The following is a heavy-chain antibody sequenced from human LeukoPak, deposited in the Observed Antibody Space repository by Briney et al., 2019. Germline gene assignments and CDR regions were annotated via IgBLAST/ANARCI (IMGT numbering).Heavy chain of an antibody. CDR3: ARTGYYYDSSGYYYSSFDY. D-gene: IGHD3-22*01. CDR1: GGSFSGYY. J-gene: IGHJ4*02. V-gene: IGHV4-34*01. Sequence: SETLSLTCAVYGGSFSGYYWSRIRQPPGKGLEWIGEVNHSGSTNYNPSLKSRVTISVDTSKNQFSLKLSSVTAADTAVYYCARTGYYYDSSGYYYSSFDYWGQGTLVTVSS. CDR2: VNHSGST.